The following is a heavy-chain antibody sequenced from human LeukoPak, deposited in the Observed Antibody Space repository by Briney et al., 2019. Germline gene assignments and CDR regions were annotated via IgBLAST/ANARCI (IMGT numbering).Heavy chain of an antibody. D-gene: IGHD3-10*01. CDR2: IGGGGDTT. V-gene: IGHV3-23*01. CDR3: ARDADYGSGSFDY. CDR1: GFTFSNYA. Sequence: GGSLRLSCAASGFTFSNYALSWVRQAPGKGLEWVSGIGGGGDTTYYADSVKGRFTISRDNSKNTLYLQMNSLRAEDTAVYYCARDADYGSGSFDYWGQGTLVTVSS. J-gene: IGHJ4*02.